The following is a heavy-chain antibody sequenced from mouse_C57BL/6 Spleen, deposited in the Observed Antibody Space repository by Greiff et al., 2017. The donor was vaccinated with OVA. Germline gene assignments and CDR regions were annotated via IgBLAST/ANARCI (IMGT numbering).Heavy chain of an antibody. CDR2: ISSGSSTI. D-gene: IGHD2-4*01. CDR3: ARGGYDYDYAMDY. V-gene: IGHV5-17*01. Sequence: EVQRVESGGGLVKPGGSLKLSCAASGFPFSDYGMHWVRQAPEKGLEWVAYISSGSSTIYYAVTVKGRFTISRDNAKNTLFLQMTSLRSEDTAMYYCARGGYDYDYAMDYWGQGTSVTVSS. J-gene: IGHJ4*01. CDR1: GFPFSDYG.